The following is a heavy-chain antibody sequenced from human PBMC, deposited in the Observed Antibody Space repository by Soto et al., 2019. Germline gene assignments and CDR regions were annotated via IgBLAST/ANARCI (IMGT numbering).Heavy chain of an antibody. CDR2: IIPIFGTA. Sequence: SVKVSCKASGGTFSSYAISWVRQAPGQGLEWMGGIIPIFGTANYAQKFQGRVTITADESTSTAYMELSSLRSEDTAVYYCTICYDDSWSGPQQTPYYYYGMDVWGQGTTVTVSS. CDR1: GGTFSSYA. D-gene: IGHD3-3*01. CDR3: TICYDDSWSGPQQTPYYYYGMDV. V-gene: IGHV1-69*13. J-gene: IGHJ6*02.